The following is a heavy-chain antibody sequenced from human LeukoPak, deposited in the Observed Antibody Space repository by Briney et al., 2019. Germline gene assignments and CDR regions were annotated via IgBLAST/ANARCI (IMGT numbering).Heavy chain of an antibody. Sequence: ASVKVSCKASGYTFTSYGISWVRQAPGQGLEWMGWISAYNGNTNYAQKLQGRVTMTTDTSTSTAYMELGSLRSDDTAVYYCARAYCSSTSCYHTIYYYYYYMDVWGKGTTVTISS. CDR1: GYTFTSYG. D-gene: IGHD2-2*01. CDR2: ISAYNGNT. J-gene: IGHJ6*03. CDR3: ARAYCSSTSCYHTIYYYYYYMDV. V-gene: IGHV1-18*01.